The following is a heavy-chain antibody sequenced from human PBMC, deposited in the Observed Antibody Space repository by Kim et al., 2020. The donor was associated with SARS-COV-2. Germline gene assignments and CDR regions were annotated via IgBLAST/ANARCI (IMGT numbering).Heavy chain of an antibody. CDR3: ARRALGYCSGGRCYSGFDY. CDR1: GGSISSYY. Sequence: SETLSLTCTVSGGSISSYYWSWIRQPPGKGLEWIGYIYYSGSTNYNPSLKSRVTISVDTSKNQFSLKLSSVTAADTAVYYCARRALGYCSGGRCYSGFDYWGQGTLVTVSS. D-gene: IGHD2-15*01. J-gene: IGHJ4*02. V-gene: IGHV4-59*08. CDR2: IYYSGST.